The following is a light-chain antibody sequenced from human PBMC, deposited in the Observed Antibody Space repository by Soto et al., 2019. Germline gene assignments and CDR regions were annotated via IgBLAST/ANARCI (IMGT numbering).Light chain of an antibody. CDR2: AAS. V-gene: IGKV1-39*01. CDR1: QSISSY. CDR3: QQSYSTAWT. J-gene: IGKJ1*01. Sequence: DIPMTPSPSSLSSSVGDRVTITFRASQSISSYLNWYQQKPGKAPKLLIYAASSLQSGVPSRFSGSGSGTDFTLTISSLQPEDFATYYCQQSYSTAWTFGQGTKVDIK.